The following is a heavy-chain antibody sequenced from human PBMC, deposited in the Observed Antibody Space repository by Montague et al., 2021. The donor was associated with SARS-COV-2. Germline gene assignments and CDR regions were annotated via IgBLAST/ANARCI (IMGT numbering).Heavy chain of an antibody. J-gene: IGHJ4*02. V-gene: IGHV3-7*01. D-gene: IGHD6-13*01. CDR1: GFTFSSYW. Sequence: SLRLSCAASGFTFSSYWMSWVRQAPGKGLEWVANIKQDGSEKYYLDSVKGRFTISRDNAKNSLYLQMNSLRAEDTAVYYCARVGGSSWHFDYWGQGTLVTVSS. CDR2: IKQDGSEK. CDR3: ARVGGSSWHFDY.